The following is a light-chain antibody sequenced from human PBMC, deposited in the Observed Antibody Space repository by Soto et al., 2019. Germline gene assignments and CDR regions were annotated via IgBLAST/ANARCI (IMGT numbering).Light chain of an antibody. CDR3: QQSYSTLWT. CDR2: ATS. CDR1: QSISSY. V-gene: IGKV1-39*01. Sequence: DIQMTQSPSSLSASVGDSVSITCRASQSISSYLNWYQQKPGKAPKLLIYATSSLQSGVPSRFSGSGYGTDFTLTISSLQPEDFATYYCQQSYSTLWTFGQGTKVEIK. J-gene: IGKJ1*01.